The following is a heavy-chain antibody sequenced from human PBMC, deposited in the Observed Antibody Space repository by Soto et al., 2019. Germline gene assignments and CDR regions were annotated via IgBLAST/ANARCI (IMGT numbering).Heavy chain of an antibody. J-gene: IGHJ6*02. CDR3: ARGSIVVVPAAAGGMDV. D-gene: IGHD2-2*01. Sequence: SETLSLTCAVYGGSFSGYYWSWIRQPPGKGLEWIGEINHSGSTNYNPSLKSRVTISVDTSKNQFSLKLSSVTAADTAVYYGARGSIVVVPAAAGGMDVWGQGTTVTVSS. CDR1: GGSFSGYY. CDR2: INHSGST. V-gene: IGHV4-34*01.